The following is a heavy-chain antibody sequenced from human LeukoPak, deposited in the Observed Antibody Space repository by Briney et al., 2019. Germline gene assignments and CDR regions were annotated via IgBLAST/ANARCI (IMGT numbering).Heavy chain of an antibody. J-gene: IGHJ4*02. V-gene: IGHV3-23*01. D-gene: IGHD4/OR15-4a*01. CDR3: AKKAQYDGHYPLDY. CDR2: TSDRGDYT. CDR1: EFTFSSYS. Sequence: PGGSLRLSCAASEFTFSSYSMNWVRQAPGKGLEWVSGTSDRGDYTYYAGSVKGRFTISRDTSKNTLYLQMNSLRAEDTALYFCAKKAQYDGHYPLDYWGQGTLVTVSA.